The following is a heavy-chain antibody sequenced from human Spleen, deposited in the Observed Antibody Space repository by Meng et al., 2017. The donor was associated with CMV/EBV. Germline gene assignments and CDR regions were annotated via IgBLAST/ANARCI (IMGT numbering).Heavy chain of an antibody. V-gene: IGHV1-18*01. CDR1: GYTFTSYG. CDR2: ISAYNGDT. J-gene: IGHJ4*02. CDR3: ARMSGSSKRVDF. Sequence: CKASGYTFTSYGISWVRQAPGQGLEWMGWISAYNGDTHFVQKFQGRVTMTTDTSTTTAYMELTSLRFDDTAVYYCARMSGSSKRVDFWGQGTLVTVSS. D-gene: IGHD1-26*01.